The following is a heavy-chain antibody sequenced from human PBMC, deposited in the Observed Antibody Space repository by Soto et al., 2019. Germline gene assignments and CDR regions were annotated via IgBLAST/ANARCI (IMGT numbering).Heavy chain of an antibody. CDR1: GYSFTSYW. D-gene: IGHD5-18*01. J-gene: IGHJ4*02. CDR3: ARVGYSYQYYFDY. V-gene: IGHV5-51*01. Sequence: PGASLKISCKGSGYSFTSYWIGWVRQMPGKGLEWMGIIYPGDSDTRYSPSFQGQVTISADKSISTAYLQWSSLKASDTAMYYCARVGYSYQYYFDYWGQGTLVTVSS. CDR2: IYPGDSDT.